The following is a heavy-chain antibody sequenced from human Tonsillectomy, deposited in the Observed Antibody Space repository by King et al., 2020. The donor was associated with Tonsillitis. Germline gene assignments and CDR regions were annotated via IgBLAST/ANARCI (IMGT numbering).Heavy chain of an antibody. CDR3: ANDFFRRDVGYFDY. CDR1: GFTFSNYA. J-gene: IGHJ4*02. V-gene: IGHV3-23*04. Sequence: VQLVESGGGLVQPGGSRRLSCAASGFTFSNYAMSWVRQAPGKGLEWVSFISGGGGSTYYADSVKGRFTISRDNSKNTLYLQLSSLRAEDTALYYCANDFFRRDVGYFDYWGQGTLVTVSS. D-gene: IGHD1-26*01. CDR2: ISGGGGST.